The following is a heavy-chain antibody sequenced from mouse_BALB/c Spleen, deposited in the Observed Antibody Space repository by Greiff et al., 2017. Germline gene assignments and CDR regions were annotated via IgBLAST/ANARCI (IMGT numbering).Heavy chain of an antibody. D-gene: IGHD2-12*01. Sequence: VHLVESGPGLVAPSQSLSITCTVSGFSLTSYGVHWVRQPPGKGLEWLGVIWAGGSTNYNSALMSRLSISKDNSKSQVFLKMNSLQTDDTAMYYCARGYGDYAMDYWGQGTSVTVSS. CDR2: IWAGGST. CDR1: GFSLTSYG. J-gene: IGHJ4*01. CDR3: ARGYGDYAMDY. V-gene: IGHV2-9*02.